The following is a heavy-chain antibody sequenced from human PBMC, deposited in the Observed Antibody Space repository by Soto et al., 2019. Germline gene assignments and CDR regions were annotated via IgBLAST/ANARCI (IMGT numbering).Heavy chain of an antibody. CDR3: VRAAGYSGNDYVYYYGMDV. D-gene: IGHD5-12*01. J-gene: IGHJ6*02. V-gene: IGHV3-33*01. CDR1: GFTFRNYG. Sequence: QVQLVESGGGVVQPGRSLRLSCAASGFTFRNYGMHWVRQAPAKGLEWVALVWYDGGNKNYVDSEKRRFTISRDNSKHTLYLQTNSLRDEDTAVYYCVRAAGYSGNDYVYYYGMDVWGQGTTVTVSS. CDR2: VWYDGGNK.